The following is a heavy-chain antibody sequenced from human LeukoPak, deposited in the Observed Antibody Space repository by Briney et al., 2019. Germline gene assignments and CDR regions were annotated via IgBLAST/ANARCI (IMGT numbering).Heavy chain of an antibody. Sequence: PGGSLRLSCAASGFTFSSYAMSWVRQAPGKGLEWVSAFSGGGSTHYADSVKGRFTISRDNSKSTLYLQMNSLRAEDTAVYYCAKSGLNRFDYWGQGTLVTVSS. CDR3: AKSGLNRFDY. D-gene: IGHD2-15*01. V-gene: IGHV3-23*01. CDR2: FSGGGST. J-gene: IGHJ4*02. CDR1: GFTFSSYA.